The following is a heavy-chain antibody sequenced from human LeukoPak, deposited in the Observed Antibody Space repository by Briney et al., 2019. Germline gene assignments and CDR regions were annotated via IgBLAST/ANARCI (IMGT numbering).Heavy chain of an antibody. CDR2: INPNSGGT. CDR3: ARISSIAARAYYYMDV. Sequence: ASVKVSCKASGYTFTGYYMHWVRQAPGQGLEWMGWINPNSGGTNYAQKFQGGVTMTRDTSISTAYMELSRLRSDDTAVYYCARISSIAARAYYYMDVWGKGTTVTVSS. V-gene: IGHV1-2*02. CDR1: GYTFTGYY. D-gene: IGHD6-6*01. J-gene: IGHJ6*03.